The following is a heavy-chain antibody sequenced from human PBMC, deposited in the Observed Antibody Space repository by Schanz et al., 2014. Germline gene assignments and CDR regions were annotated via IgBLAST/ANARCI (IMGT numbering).Heavy chain of an antibody. D-gene: IGHD6-13*01. CDR2: IYSGGST. J-gene: IGHJ5*02. Sequence: EVHLVESGGGLVKPGGSLRLSCAASGFTVSNNLMRWVRQAPGKGLEWVSIIYSGGSTFYADSVKGRFTISRDNSKNTLYLQMNSLRAEDTAVYYCARGGGAAASTWGQGTLVTVSS. CDR1: GFTVSNNL. V-gene: IGHV3-66*01. CDR3: ARGGGAAAST.